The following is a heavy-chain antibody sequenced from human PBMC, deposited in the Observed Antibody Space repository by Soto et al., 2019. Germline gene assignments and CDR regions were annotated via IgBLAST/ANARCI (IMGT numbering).Heavy chain of an antibody. Sequence: EVQLVESGGGLVKPGGSLRLSCAASGFTFSSYSMNWVRQAPGKGLEWVSSISSSSSYIYYADSVKGRFTISRDNAKNSLHLQMNSLRAEDTAVYYCAREGNSGPNYFDYWGQGTLVTVSS. V-gene: IGHV3-21*01. J-gene: IGHJ4*02. CDR2: ISSSSSYI. D-gene: IGHD5-12*01. CDR3: AREGNSGPNYFDY. CDR1: GFTFSSYS.